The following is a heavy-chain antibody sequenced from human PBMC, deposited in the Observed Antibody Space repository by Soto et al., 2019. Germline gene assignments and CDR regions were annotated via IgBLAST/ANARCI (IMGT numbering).Heavy chain of an antibody. V-gene: IGHV3-21*01. D-gene: IGHD2-2*03. CDR2: ISSSSSYI. Sequence: GGSLRLSCAASGFTFSSYSMNWVRQAPGKGLEWVSSISSSSSYIYYADSVKGRFTISRDNAKNSLYLQMNSLRAEDTAVYYCARGVGYCSSTSCPNSVYYYGMDVWGQGTTVTVS. CDR3: ARGVGYCSSTSCPNSVYYYGMDV. CDR1: GFTFSSYS. J-gene: IGHJ6*02.